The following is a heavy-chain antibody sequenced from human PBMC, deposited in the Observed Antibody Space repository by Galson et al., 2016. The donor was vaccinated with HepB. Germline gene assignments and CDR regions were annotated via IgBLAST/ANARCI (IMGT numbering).Heavy chain of an antibody. CDR2: ITWNSYEI. Sequence: SLRLSCAASGFIFDDYAFHWVRQAPGQGLEWVSSITWNSYEIGYADSMKGRFTISRDNAKNSLYLQLNSVRAEDTALYYCATDHTYDSSGFLHYWGQGTLVTVSS. V-gene: IGHV3-9*01. CDR3: ATDHTYDSSGFLHY. D-gene: IGHD3-22*01. J-gene: IGHJ4*02. CDR1: GFIFDDYA.